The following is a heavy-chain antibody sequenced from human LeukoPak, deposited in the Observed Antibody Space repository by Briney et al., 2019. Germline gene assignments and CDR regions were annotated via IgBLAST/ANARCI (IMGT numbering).Heavy chain of an antibody. CDR2: ISSSSSYT. CDR3: ARDLGSDDVWGSEHSYHVDY. D-gene: IGHD3-16*01. V-gene: IGHV3-21*05. Sequence: GGSLRLSCVASGVTFSSYSMSWVRQTPGKGLEWVSYISSSSSYTSYADSVKGRFNISRDNAKNSLYLQLNSLRAEDTAVYYCARDLGSDDVWGSEHSYHVDYWGQGTPVTVSS. CDR1: GVTFSSYS. J-gene: IGHJ4*02.